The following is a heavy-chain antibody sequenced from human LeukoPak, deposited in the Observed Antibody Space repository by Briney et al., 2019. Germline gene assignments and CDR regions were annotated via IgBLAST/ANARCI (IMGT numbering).Heavy chain of an antibody. Sequence: SETLSLTCSVSGGSITISNHFSGWIRQPPGKGLEWIASRSATGITHYHPSLESRISVSVETSKSQFSLKLTSLTAADTAVYYSAFSSMFWGAVDLWGQGILVTVSS. V-gene: IGHV4-39*01. CDR3: AFSSMFWGAVDL. J-gene: IGHJ4*02. CDR1: GGSITISNHF. D-gene: IGHD3-10*02. CDR2: RSATGIT.